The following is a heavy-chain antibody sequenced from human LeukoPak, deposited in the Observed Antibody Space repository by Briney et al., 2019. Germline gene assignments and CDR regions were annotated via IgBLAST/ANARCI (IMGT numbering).Heavy chain of an antibody. CDR2: INPNSGGT. J-gene: IGHJ6*02. CDR3: ARDRGSEFGDSYYYGMDV. D-gene: IGHD3-16*01. V-gene: IGHV1-2*02. CDR1: GYTFTSYD. Sequence: ASVKVSCKASGYTFTSYDINWVRQAPGQGLEWMGWINPNSGGTNYAQKFQGRVTMTRDTSISTAYMELSRLRSDDTAVYYCARDRGSEFGDSYYYGMDVWGQGTTVTVSS.